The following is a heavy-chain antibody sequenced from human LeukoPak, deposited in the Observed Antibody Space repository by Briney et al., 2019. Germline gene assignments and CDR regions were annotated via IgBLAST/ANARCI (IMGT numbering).Heavy chain of an antibody. V-gene: IGHV5-51*01. Sequence: GESLKISCKGSGYRFTSYWIGWVRQLPGKGLGWTGIIYTSDSDTKYRPSFQGQVTISVDKSINTAYLQWSSLKASDTAMYYCARHSGSGFDFWGQGTLVTVSS. CDR2: IYTSDSDT. J-gene: IGHJ4*02. CDR1: GYRFTSYW. CDR3: ARHSGSGFDF. D-gene: IGHD6-19*01.